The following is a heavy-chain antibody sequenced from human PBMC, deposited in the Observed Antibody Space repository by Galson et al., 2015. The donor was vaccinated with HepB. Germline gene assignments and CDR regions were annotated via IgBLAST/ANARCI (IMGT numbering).Heavy chain of an antibody. V-gene: IGHV3-30*04. D-gene: IGHD1-26*01. CDR3: ARDLEKVGSDI. Sequence: SLRLSCAASGFTFSSYAMHWVRQAPGKGLEWVAVISYDGSNKYYADSVKGRFTISRDNSKNTLYLQMNSLRAEDTAVYYCARDLEKVGSDIWGQGTMVTVSS. CDR1: GFTFSSYA. CDR2: ISYDGSNK. J-gene: IGHJ3*02.